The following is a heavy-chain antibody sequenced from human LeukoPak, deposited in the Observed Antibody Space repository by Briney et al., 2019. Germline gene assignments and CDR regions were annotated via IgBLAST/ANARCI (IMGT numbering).Heavy chain of an antibody. CDR1: GYTFTGHY. V-gene: IGHV1-2*02. CDR2: ISPNSGGT. D-gene: IGHD3-10*01. J-gene: IGHJ4*02. CDR3: ARAQSRPCEESTFYFDS. Sequence: ASVKVSCKASGYTFTGHYMNWVRQAPGQGREWMGWISPNSGGTNYTQKFQGRATMTRHTSISTAYMELSSLRSDDTAVYYCARAQSRPCEESTFYFDSWGQGTLVTVSS.